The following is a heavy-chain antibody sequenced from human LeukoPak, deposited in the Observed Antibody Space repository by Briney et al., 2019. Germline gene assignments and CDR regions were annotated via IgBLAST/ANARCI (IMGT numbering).Heavy chain of an antibody. CDR3: AKVMEDYGDYGVVDY. J-gene: IGHJ4*02. Sequence: GGSLRLSCAASGFTFSSYGMHWVRQAPGKELEWVAFIRYDGSNKHYADSVKGRFSISRDNSKNMLDLQMNSLRAEDTAVYYCAKVMEDYGDYGVVDYWGQGTLVTVSS. V-gene: IGHV3-30*02. CDR2: IRYDGSNK. D-gene: IGHD4-17*01. CDR1: GFTFSSYG.